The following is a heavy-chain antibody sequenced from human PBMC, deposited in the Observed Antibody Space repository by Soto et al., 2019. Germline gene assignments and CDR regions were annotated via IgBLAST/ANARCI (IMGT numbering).Heavy chain of an antibody. CDR3: ARGIQIAAAGTGFDY. Sequence: GGSLRLSCAASGFTFSSYSMNWVRQAPGKGLEWVSSISSSSSYIYYADSVKGRFTISRDNAKNSLYLQMNSLRAEDTAVYYCARGIQIAAAGTGFDYWGQGTLVTVSS. V-gene: IGHV3-21*01. D-gene: IGHD6-13*01. CDR2: ISSSSSYI. CDR1: GFTFSSYS. J-gene: IGHJ4*02.